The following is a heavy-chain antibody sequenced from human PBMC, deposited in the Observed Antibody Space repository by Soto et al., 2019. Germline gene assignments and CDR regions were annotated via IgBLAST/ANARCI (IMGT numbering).Heavy chain of an antibody. CDR3: AREGGTLSIFGVVITPFDY. D-gene: IGHD3-3*01. CDR1: GYTFTGYY. J-gene: IGHJ4*02. CDR2: INPNSGGT. Sequence: QVQLVQSGAEVKKPGASVKVSCKASGYTFTGYYMHWVRQAPGQGLEWMGWINPNSGGTNYAQKFQGRVTVTRDTSISTAYMELSRLRSDDTAVYYCAREGGTLSIFGVVITPFDYWGQGTLVTVSS. V-gene: IGHV1-2*02.